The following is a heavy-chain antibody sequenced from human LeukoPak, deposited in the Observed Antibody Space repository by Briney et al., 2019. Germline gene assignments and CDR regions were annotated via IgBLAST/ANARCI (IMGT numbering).Heavy chain of an antibody. CDR1: GFTFSSYG. CDR3: ARDEDGRSSNYVFDY. Sequence: GGSLRLSCAASGFTFSSYGMHWVRQAPGMGLEWVAVISKDGSQRYYADSVRGRFTISRDNSKNTVYLQMTTLRVEDTAVYYCARDEDGRSSNYVFDYWGQGTLVTVSS. J-gene: IGHJ4*02. V-gene: IGHV3-30-3*01. CDR2: ISKDGSQR. D-gene: IGHD3-16*01.